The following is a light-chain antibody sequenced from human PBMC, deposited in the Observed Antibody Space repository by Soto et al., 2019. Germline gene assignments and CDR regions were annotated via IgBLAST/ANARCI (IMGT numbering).Light chain of an antibody. CDR1: QSVLYSSNKKHY. J-gene: IGKJ1*01. CDR2: WAS. CDR3: QQSYSTPRT. Sequence: DIVMTQAPDSLAVSLGEMATINCKSSQSVLYSSNKKHYLAWYQQKSGQSPNVVIYWASTRESGVPDRVSGSGSGTDVTLTISSLQAEDAAVDYCQQSYSTPRTFGQGTKVEIK. V-gene: IGKV4-1*01.